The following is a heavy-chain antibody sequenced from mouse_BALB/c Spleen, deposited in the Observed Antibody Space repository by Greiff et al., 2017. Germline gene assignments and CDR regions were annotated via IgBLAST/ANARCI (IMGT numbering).Heavy chain of an antibody. J-gene: IGHJ2*01. D-gene: IGHD2-1*01. CDR1: GFTFSSFG. CDR3: ARSEDYGNYYFDY. Sequence: DVMLVESGGGLVQPGGSRKLSCAASGFTFSSFGMHWVRQAPEKGLEWVAYISSGSSTIYYADTVKGRFTISRDNPKNTLFLQMTSLRSEDTAMYYCARSEDYGNYYFDYWGQGTTLTVSS. CDR2: ISSGSSTI. V-gene: IGHV5-17*02.